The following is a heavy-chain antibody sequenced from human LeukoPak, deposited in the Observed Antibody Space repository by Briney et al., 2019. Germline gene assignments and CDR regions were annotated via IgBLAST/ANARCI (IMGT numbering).Heavy chain of an antibody. CDR3: AITPSRVRGCFDH. V-gene: IGHV4-31*03. D-gene: IGHD3-10*01. CDR2: IYYSGST. Sequence: SQTLSLTCTVSGGSISSGGYYWSWIRQHPGKGLEWIGYIYYSGSTYYNPSLKSRVTISVDTSKNQFSLNLSSVTAADTAVYFCAITPSRVRGCFDHWRQGNLVTVFS. CDR1: GGSISSGGYY. J-gene: IGHJ4*02.